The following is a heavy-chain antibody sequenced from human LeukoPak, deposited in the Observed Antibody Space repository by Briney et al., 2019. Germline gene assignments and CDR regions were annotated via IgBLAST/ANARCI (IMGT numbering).Heavy chain of an antibody. CDR2: IKNDGSEE. D-gene: IGHD3-10*01. CDR3: ARAIRGSAVDTGDR. Sequence: GGSPGLSCAASGFTFSRYWMRWVRQAPGKGLEGVANIKNDGSEEYYVDSVKGRFTISRDNARNSLFLQMNSLTVEDTAVYYCARAIRGSAVDTGDRWGQGTLVTVSS. V-gene: IGHV3-7*01. CDR1: GFTFSRYW. J-gene: IGHJ4*02.